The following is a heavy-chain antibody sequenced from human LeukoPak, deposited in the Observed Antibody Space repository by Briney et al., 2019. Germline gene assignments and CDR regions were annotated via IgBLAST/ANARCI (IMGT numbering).Heavy chain of an antibody. Sequence: SETLSLTCTVSGGSISSSSYYWGWIRQPPGKGLEWIGSIYYSGSTYYNPSLKSRVTISVDTSKNQFSLKLSSVTAADTAVYYCARDDTGDSSHDAFDIWGQGTMVTVSS. D-gene: IGHD7-27*01. J-gene: IGHJ3*02. CDR1: GGSISSSSYY. CDR2: IYYSGST. V-gene: IGHV4-39*02. CDR3: ARDDTGDSSHDAFDI.